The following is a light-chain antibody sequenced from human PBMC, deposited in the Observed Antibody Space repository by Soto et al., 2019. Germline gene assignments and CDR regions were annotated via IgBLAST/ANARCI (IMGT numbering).Light chain of an antibody. CDR3: QQLNSYPLT. J-gene: IGKJ4*01. V-gene: IGKV1-5*01. Sequence: DVQMTQSPSSLSASVGDRVTITCRASQSINNWLAWYRQKPGKAPKFLIYDASTLETGVPSRFSGSGSGTEFTLTISSLQPEDFATYYCQQLNSYPLTFGGGTKVDIK. CDR1: QSINNW. CDR2: DAS.